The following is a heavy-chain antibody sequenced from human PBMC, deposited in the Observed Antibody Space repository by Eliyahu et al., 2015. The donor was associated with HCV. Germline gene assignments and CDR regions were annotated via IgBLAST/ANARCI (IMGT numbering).Heavy chain of an antibody. CDR3: ARDGAGYGGKPNWYFDL. J-gene: IGHJ2*01. CDR1: GFPXSSXC. V-gene: IGHV3-33*01. CDR2: IWYDGSNK. Sequence: QVQLVESGGGVVQPGRSLRLSCAASGFPXSSXCMHWVRXAPGKGLGWVAVIWYDGSNKYYADSVKGRFTISRDNSKNXLYLQMNSLRAEDTAVYYCARDGAGYGGKPNWYFDLWGRGTLVTVSS. D-gene: IGHD4-23*01.